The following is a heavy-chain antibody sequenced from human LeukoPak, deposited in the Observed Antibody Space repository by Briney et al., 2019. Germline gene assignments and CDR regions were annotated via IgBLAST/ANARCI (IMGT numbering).Heavy chain of an antibody. Sequence: PSETLSLTCVVSGYSISIGYYWGWIRQPPGTGPEWIGRIYQSGSTNYNPSLKSRVTISVDTSKNQFSLKLTSVTAADTAVYYCARVARYCSNGVCPDYYFYYMDVWGKGTTVTVSS. J-gene: IGHJ6*03. CDR2: IYQSGST. D-gene: IGHD2-8*01. CDR1: GYSISIGYY. CDR3: ARVARYCSNGVCPDYYFYYMDV. V-gene: IGHV4-38-2*01.